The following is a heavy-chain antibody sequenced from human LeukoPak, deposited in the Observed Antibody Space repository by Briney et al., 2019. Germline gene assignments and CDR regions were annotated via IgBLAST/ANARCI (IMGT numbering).Heavy chain of an antibody. V-gene: IGHV4-59*01. CDR3: ARTYGDYRFDY. CDR1: GGSITNYY. CDR2: ICYSGST. J-gene: IGHJ4*02. Sequence: SETLSLTCTVSGGSITNYYWSWIRQPLGKGLEFIGYICYSGSTSYNPSLKSRVTISVDTSKNQFSLKLSSVTAADTAVYYCARTYGDYRFDYWGQGTLVTVSS. D-gene: IGHD4-17*01.